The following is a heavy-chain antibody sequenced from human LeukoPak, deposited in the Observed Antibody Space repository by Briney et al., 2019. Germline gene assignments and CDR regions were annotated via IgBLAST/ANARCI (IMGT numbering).Heavy chain of an antibody. CDR1: GGSISSYY. V-gene: IGHV4-59*01. CDR2: IYYSGST. J-gene: IGHJ6*03. CDR3: ARAKGYDILTGSYYYYMDV. D-gene: IGHD3-9*01. Sequence: PSETLSLTCTVSGGSISSYYWSWIRQPPGKGLGWIGYIYYSGSTNYNPSLKSRVTISVDTSKNQFSLKLSSVTAADTAVYYCARAKGYDILTGSYYYYMDVWGKGTTVTVSS.